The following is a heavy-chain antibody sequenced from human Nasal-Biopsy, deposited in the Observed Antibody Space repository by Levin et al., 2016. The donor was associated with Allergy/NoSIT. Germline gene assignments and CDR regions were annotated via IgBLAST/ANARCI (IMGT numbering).Heavy chain of an antibody. Sequence: GESLKISCTASGFTFNTHAIHWVRQAPGGGLEWVAVISYGGTTTYYADSVRGRFTISRDNSQNKVFLQMDSLRLGDTAIYYCVRTLSYDFWRGQYIPTGMDVWGQGTALTVSS. CDR1: GFTFNTHA. V-gene: IGHV3-30*04. J-gene: IGHJ6*02. D-gene: IGHD3/OR15-3a*01. CDR2: ISYGGTTT. CDR3: VRTLSYDFWRGQYIPTGMDV.